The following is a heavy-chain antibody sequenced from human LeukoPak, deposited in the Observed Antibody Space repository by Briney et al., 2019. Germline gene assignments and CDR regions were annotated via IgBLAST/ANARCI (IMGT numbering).Heavy chain of an antibody. CDR1: GGTFTSYA. Sequence: GASVKVSCKASGGTFTSYAISRVRQAPGQGLEWMGRIIPILGIANYAQKFQGRVTITADKSTSTAFMEMSSLRAEGTAVYYCARVRVTGYSNFACWGEGSLVTVSS. CDR2: IIPILGIA. V-gene: IGHV1-69*04. CDR3: ARVRVTGYSNFAC. D-gene: IGHD3-9*01. J-gene: IGHJ4*02.